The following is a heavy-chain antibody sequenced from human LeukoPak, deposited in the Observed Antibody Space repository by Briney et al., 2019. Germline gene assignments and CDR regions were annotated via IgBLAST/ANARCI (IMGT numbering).Heavy chain of an antibody. CDR3: AKDLRPSTMIVVVYFDY. J-gene: IGHJ4*02. V-gene: IGHV3-30*02. CDR2: IRYDGSNK. Sequence: GGSLRLSCAASGFTFSSYGMHWVRQAPGKGLEWVALIRYDGSNKYYKDSVKGRFTISRENSKNTLYLQMNSLRAEDTAVYYCAKDLRPSTMIVVVYFDYWGQGTLVTVSS. CDR1: GFTFSSYG. D-gene: IGHD3-22*01.